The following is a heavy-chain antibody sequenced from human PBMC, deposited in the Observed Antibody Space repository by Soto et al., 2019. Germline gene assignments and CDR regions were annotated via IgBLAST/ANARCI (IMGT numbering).Heavy chain of an antibody. Sequence: VGSLRLSCAASGFTFSDYYMSWIRQAPGKGLEWVSYISSSSSYTNYADSVKGRFTISRDNAKNSLYLQMNSLRAEDTAVYYCARVHREYYYDSSGYYYYYWDQGTLVTVSS. CDR3: ARVHREYYYDSSGYYYYY. J-gene: IGHJ4*02. CDR1: GFTFSDYY. CDR2: ISSSSSYT. V-gene: IGHV3-11*06. D-gene: IGHD3-22*01.